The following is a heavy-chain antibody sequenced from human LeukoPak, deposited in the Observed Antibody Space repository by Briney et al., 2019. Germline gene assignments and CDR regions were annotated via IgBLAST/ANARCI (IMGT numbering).Heavy chain of an antibody. Sequence: SETLSLTCAVYGGSFSGYFWSWIRQPAGKGLEWIGRIYTSGSTNYNPSLKSRVTISVDTSKNQFSLKLSSVTAADTAVYYCARSRRTSSSWYYYYYYMDVWGKGTTVTISS. CDR3: ARSRRTSSSWYYYYYYMDV. J-gene: IGHJ6*03. CDR2: IYTSGST. V-gene: IGHV4-59*10. D-gene: IGHD6-13*01. CDR1: GGSFSGYF.